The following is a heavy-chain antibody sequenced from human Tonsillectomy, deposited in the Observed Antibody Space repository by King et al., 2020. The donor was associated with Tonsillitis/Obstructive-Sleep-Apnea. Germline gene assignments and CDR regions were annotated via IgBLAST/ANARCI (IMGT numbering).Heavy chain of an antibody. Sequence: VQLVESGGGLVQPGGSLRLSCAASGFTFSTYAMSWVRQAPGKGLEWVSLISGSGGYTYYADSVKGRFTISRDNSKNTLYLQMTSLRAEDTAVYYCAKHGGGYCSGTSCGKGHWGQGTLVTVSS. CDR3: AKHGGGYCSGTSCGKGH. D-gene: IGHD2-2*01. J-gene: IGHJ4*02. CDR2: ISGSGGYT. V-gene: IGHV3-23*04. CDR1: GFTFSTYA.